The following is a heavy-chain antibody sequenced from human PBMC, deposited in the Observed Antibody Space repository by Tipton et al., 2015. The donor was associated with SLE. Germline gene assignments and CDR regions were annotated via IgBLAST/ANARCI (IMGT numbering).Heavy chain of an antibody. J-gene: IGHJ5*02. CDR2: INHSGST. CDR1: GGSISSSSW. V-gene: IGHV4-4*01. D-gene: IGHD3-10*01. Sequence: TLSLTCNVSGGSISSSSWWGWIRQPPGRGLEWIGEINHSGSTNYNPSLKSRVTISLDTSKNQFSLRLSSVTAADTAVYSCARQILDGSVADWFDPWGQGSLVTVSS. CDR3: ARQILDGSVADWFDP.